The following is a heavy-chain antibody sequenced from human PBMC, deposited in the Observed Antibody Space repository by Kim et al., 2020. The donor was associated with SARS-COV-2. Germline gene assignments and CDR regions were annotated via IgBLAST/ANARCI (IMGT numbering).Heavy chain of an antibody. Sequence: SETLSLTCTVSGGSVSSGSYYWSWIRQPPGKGLEWIGYIYYSGSTNYNPPLQSRVTISVDTSKNQFSLKLSSVTAADTAVYYCARDLKSGSSWYLGAFDIWGQGTMVTVAS. CDR3: ARDLKSGSSWYLGAFDI. CDR2: IYYSGST. D-gene: IGHD6-13*01. V-gene: IGHV4-61*01. J-gene: IGHJ3*02. CDR1: GGSVSSGSYY.